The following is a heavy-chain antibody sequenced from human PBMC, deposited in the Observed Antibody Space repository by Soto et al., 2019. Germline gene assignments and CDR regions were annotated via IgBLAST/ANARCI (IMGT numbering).Heavy chain of an antibody. J-gene: IGHJ3*02. V-gene: IGHV4-31*03. D-gene: IGHD3-3*01. CDR1: GGSISSGAYY. Sequence: QVQLQESGPGLVKPSQTLSLTCTVSGGSISSGAYYWSWIRQHPGKGLEWIGYIYYSGSTYYNPSLKSRLTISIDTSKNQFSLTLSSVTAADTAVYYCARDNNLEFLRAFDIWGQGTMVTVSS. CDR3: ARDNNLEFLRAFDI. CDR2: IYYSGST.